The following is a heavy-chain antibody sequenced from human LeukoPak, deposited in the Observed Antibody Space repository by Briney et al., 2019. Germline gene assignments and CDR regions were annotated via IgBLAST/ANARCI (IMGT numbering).Heavy chain of an antibody. CDR2: ISNDGSRK. V-gene: IGHV3-30*03. CDR3: ARDRAWNYFDY. D-gene: IGHD3-3*01. CDR1: GFTFSRHG. Sequence: GGSLRLSCAPSGFTFSRHGMHWVRQAPGKGLEWVAIISNDGSRKYYAHSVEGRFTISRDNSKNTLYLQMDSLKAEDTAVYYCARDRAWNYFDYWGQGTLVTVSS. J-gene: IGHJ4*02.